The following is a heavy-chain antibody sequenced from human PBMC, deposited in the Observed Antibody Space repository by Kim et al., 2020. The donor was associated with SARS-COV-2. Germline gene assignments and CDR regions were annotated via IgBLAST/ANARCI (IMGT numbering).Heavy chain of an antibody. J-gene: IGHJ6*02. Sequence: GGSLRLSCAASGFAMSSYGMHWVRQAPGKGLEWVSLIWYDGGNKYYADSVKGRFTISRDNSKNTLYLQMNSLRAEDTAVYYCARDYAGYFNGLDVWGQGT. CDR1: GFAMSSYG. CDR2: IWYDGGNK. CDR3: ARDYAGYFNGLDV. D-gene: IGHD3-9*01. V-gene: IGHV3-33*01.